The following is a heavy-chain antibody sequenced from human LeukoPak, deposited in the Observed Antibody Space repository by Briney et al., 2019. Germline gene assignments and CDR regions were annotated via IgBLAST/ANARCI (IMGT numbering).Heavy chain of an antibody. CDR1: GFNVGSTY. Sequence: GGSLRLSCAASGFNVGSTYMGWVRQAPGKGLEWVSVIYPGGTTYYPDSVKGRFIISRDNSKNTLYLQMNSLRAEDTAVYYCAKAGIAVPATPEYCGQGTQVTVSS. J-gene: IGHJ4*02. D-gene: IGHD6-19*01. CDR2: IYPGGTT. V-gene: IGHV3-53*01. CDR3: AKAGIAVPATPEY.